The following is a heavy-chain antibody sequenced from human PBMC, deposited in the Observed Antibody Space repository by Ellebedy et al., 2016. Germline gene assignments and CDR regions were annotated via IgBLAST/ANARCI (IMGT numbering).Heavy chain of an antibody. D-gene: IGHD3-22*01. CDR3: AKDQGYYDSSGGALDY. V-gene: IGHV3-30*18. J-gene: IGHJ4*02. CDR1: GFTFSSYG. CDR2: ISYDGSNK. Sequence: GGSLRLSXAASGFTFSSYGMHWVRQAPGKGLEWVAVISYDGSNKYYADSVKGRFTISRDNSKNTLYLQMNSLRAEDTAVYYCAKDQGYYDSSGGALDYWGQGTLVTVSS.